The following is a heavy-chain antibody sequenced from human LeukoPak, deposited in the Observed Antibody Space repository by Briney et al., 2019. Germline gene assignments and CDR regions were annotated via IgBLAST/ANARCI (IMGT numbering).Heavy chain of an antibody. CDR3: ARHVRRHTVTTLRSWFDP. CDR2: IYYSGST. CDR1: GGSISTYY. J-gene: IGHJ5*02. Sequence: PSETLSLTCTVSGGSISTYYWSWIRQPPEKGLEWIGYIYYSGSTKYNPSLKSRVTISVDTSKNQFSLKLSSVTAADTAVYYCARHVRRHTVTTLRSWFDPWGQGTLVTVSS. V-gene: IGHV4-59*01. D-gene: IGHD4-17*01.